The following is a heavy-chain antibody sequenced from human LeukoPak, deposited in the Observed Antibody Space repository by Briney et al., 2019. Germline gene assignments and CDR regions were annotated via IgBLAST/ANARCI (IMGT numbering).Heavy chain of an antibody. Sequence: SETLSLTCTVSGGSISSGSYYWSWIRQPAGKGLEWIGRIYTSGSTNYNPSLKSRVTISVDTSKNQFSLKLSSVTAADTAVYYCARGPGSGWYWYRVGFQHWGQGTLVTVSS. CDR1: GGSISSGSYY. D-gene: IGHD6-19*01. CDR2: IYTSGST. V-gene: IGHV4-61*02. CDR3: ARGPGSGWYWYRVGFQH. J-gene: IGHJ1*01.